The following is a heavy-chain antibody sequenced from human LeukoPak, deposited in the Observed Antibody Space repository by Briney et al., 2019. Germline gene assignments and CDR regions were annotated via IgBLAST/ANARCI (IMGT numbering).Heavy chain of an antibody. J-gene: IGHJ6*03. CDR2: IYYSGST. CDR3: ASLAASDFSVFHYMDV. V-gene: IGHV4-39*01. D-gene: IGHD6-13*01. Sequence: SSETLSLTCTVSGGSISSSRSYWGWIRQPPGKGLEWIGSIYYSGSTYHNPSLKSRVTISVDTSRNQFSLKLRSVTAADTAVYYCASLAASDFSVFHYMDVWGKGTTVIISS. CDR1: GGSISSSRSY.